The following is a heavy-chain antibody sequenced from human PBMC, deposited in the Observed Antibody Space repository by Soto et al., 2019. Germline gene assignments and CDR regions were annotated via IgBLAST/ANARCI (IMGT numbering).Heavy chain of an antibody. D-gene: IGHD2-2*01. CDR1: GFTFSSYG. J-gene: IGHJ4*02. Sequence: QVELVESGGGVVQPGRSLRLSCAASGFTFSSYGMHWVRQAPGKGLEWVAVVWYDGTNKNYADSVKGRFTISRDNSKNTLNLQMNDQRAEDTAVYYCVRRTSNSTDYWGQGTLVTVS. CDR2: VWYDGTNK. V-gene: IGHV3-33*01. CDR3: VRRTSNSTDY.